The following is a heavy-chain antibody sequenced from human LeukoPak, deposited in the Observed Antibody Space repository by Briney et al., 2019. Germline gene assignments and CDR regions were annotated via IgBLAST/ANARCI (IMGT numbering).Heavy chain of an antibody. Sequence: SVKVSCKASGGTFSSYAISWVRQAPGQGLEWMGGIIPIFGTANYAQKFQGRVTITADESTSTAYMELSSLRSEDTAVYYCARDRLIVGATAVWFDPWGQGTLVTVSS. D-gene: IGHD1-26*01. CDR1: GGTFSSYA. V-gene: IGHV1-69*13. CDR2: IIPIFGTA. CDR3: ARDRLIVGATAVWFDP. J-gene: IGHJ5*02.